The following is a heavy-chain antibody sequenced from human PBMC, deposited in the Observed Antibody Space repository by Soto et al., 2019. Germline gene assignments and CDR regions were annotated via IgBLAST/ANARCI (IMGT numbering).Heavy chain of an antibody. V-gene: IGHV3-30-3*02. CDR3: AKSDTALSYGFDP. CDR1: GFTFSSYA. CDR2: ISYDGSNK. Sequence: GGSLRLSCAASGFTFSSYAMHWVRQAPGKGLEWVAVISYDGSNKYYADSVKGRFTVSRDNSMNTLYMQMNSLRAEDTAVYYCAKSDTALSYGFDPWGQGTVVTVSS. J-gene: IGHJ5*02. D-gene: IGHD5-18*01.